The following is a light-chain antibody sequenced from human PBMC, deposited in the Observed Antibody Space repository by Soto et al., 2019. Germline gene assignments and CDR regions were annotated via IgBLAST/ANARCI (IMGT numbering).Light chain of an antibody. CDR3: QQYNNWPPTWT. CDR2: GAS. Sequence: IVMTQSPATLSVSPGERATLSCRASQSVDDNLAWYQQKPGQAPRLLIYGASTRATGIPARFSGSGSGTEFTLTISSLQSEDFAVYYCQQYNNWPPTWTFGQGTKVDIK. J-gene: IGKJ1*01. CDR1: QSVDDN. V-gene: IGKV3-15*01.